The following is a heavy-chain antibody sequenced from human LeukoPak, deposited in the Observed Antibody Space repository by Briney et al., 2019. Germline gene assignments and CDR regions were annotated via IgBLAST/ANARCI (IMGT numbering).Heavy chain of an antibody. D-gene: IGHD3-10*01. J-gene: IGHJ4*02. CDR1: GFTFSSYA. Sequence: PGGSLRLSCAASGFTFSSYAMHWVRQAPGKGLEYVSAISSNGGSTYYANSVKGRFTIFRDNSKNTLYLQMGSLRAEDMAVYYCARGPGYGSGSSMGPFFDYWGQGTLVTVSS. CDR2: ISSNGGST. CDR3: ARGPGYGSGSSMGPFFDY. V-gene: IGHV3-64*01.